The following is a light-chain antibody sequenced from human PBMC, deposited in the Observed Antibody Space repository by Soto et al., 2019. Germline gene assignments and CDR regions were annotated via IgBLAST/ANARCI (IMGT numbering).Light chain of an antibody. CDR3: QQTYTTPRT. Sequence: DIQMTQSPSSLSASVGDRVTITCRASRSISTYLHWYQQKPGKAPKLLIYGASILQSGVPSTFGGSGSGTDFTLTISSLQPEDFATYYCQQTYTTPRTFGQGTKLEIK. CDR2: GAS. V-gene: IGKV1-39*01. J-gene: IGKJ2*01. CDR1: RSISTY.